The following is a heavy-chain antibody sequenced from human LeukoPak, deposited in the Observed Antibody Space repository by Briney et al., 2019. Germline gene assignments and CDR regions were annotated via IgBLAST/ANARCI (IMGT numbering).Heavy chain of an antibody. CDR2: INPSGGST. D-gene: IGHD6-6*01. CDR3: ARVSTSIAALGSWYLDY. Sequence: ASVKVSSTASGYTFPTFYMQWVRQAPGQGLEWMGMINPSGGSTNYAQNFQGRVTMTRDTPTSTVYMEVSSLRSEDSAVYYSARVSTSIAALGSWYLDYWGRGTLVTVSS. J-gene: IGHJ4*02. CDR1: GYTFPTFY. V-gene: IGHV1-46*01.